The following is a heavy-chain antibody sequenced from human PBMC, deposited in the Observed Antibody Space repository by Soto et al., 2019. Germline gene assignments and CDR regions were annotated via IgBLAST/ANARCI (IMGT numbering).Heavy chain of an antibody. CDR1: GGSISSDY. CDR3: ARDFGELFDY. CDR2: IYYGGST. D-gene: IGHD3-10*01. J-gene: IGHJ4*02. Sequence: PSETLSLTCTVSGGSISSDYWSWIRQPPGKGLEWIGYIYYGGSTNYNPSLKSRVTISVDTSKNQFSLKLSSVTAADTAVYYCARDFGELFDYWGQGTLVTVSS. V-gene: IGHV4-59*01.